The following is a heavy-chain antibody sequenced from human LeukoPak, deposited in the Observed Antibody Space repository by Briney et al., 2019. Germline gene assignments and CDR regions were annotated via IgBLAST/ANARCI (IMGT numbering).Heavy chain of an antibody. CDR1: GLRFRSYA. J-gene: IGHJ4*02. CDR2: ISDDSSFT. D-gene: IGHD2-15*01. V-gene: IGHV3-23*01. CDR3: AKGRCSGVGCDSFHS. Sequence: PGGSLRLSCVASGLRFRSYAMNWVRQAPGKGLECISTISDDSSFTYYADSVKGRSAISRDDSKNTLYLQMNNLKVEDTAVYYCAKGRCSGVGCDSFHSWGRGALVTVSS.